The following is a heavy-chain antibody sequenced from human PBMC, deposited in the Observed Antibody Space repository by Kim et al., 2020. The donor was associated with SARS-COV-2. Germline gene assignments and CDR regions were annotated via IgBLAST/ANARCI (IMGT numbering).Heavy chain of an antibody. J-gene: IGHJ4*02. V-gene: IGHV3-74*01. Sequence: GGSLRLSCAASGFTFSSYWMHWVRQAPGKGLVWVSRINSDGSSTNYADSVKGRFTISRDNAKNTLYLQMNSLRAEDTAVYYCARGGGYSSSPNDYWGQGILVTVSS. CDR3: ARGGGYSSSPNDY. CDR1: GFTFSSYW. CDR2: INSDGSST. D-gene: IGHD6-6*01.